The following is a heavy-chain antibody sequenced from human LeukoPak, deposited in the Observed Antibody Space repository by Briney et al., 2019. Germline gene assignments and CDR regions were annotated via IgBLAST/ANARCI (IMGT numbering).Heavy chain of an antibody. CDR3: ASAHYGDYGGFANLNF. V-gene: IGHV3-7*01. J-gene: IGHJ4*02. CDR1: GLTFSNYW. CDR2: IKQDGSEK. D-gene: IGHD4-17*01. Sequence: GGSLRLSCAASGLTFSNYWMSWVRQAPGKGLEWVANIKQDGSEKYYVDSVKGRFTISRDNAKNSLYLQMNSLRAEDTAVYYCASAHYGDYGGFANLNFWGQGILVTVSS.